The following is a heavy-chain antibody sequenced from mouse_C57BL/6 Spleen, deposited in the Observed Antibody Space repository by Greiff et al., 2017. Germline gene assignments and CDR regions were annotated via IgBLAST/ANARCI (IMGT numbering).Heavy chain of an antibody. CDR1: GYTFTSYW. Sequence: QVQLQQPGAELVKPGASVKVSCKASGYTFTSYWMHWVKQRPGQGLEWIGRIHPSDSDTNYNQKFKGKATLTVDKSSSTAYMQLSSLTSEDSAVYNCATITTVVPFDYWGQGTTLTVSS. CDR2: IHPSDSDT. V-gene: IGHV1-74*01. J-gene: IGHJ2*01. D-gene: IGHD1-1*01. CDR3: ATITTVVPFDY.